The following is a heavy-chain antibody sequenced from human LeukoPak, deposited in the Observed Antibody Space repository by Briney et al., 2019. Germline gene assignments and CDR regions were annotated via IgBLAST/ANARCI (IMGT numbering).Heavy chain of an antibody. J-gene: IGHJ4*02. V-gene: IGHV3-7*01. CDR2: IKQDGSEK. Sequence: GGSLRLSCAASGFTFSSYWMSWVRQAPGKGLEWVANIKQDGSEKYYVDPVKGRFTISRDNAKNSLYLQMNSLRAEDTAVYYCARDENRDGYNSFDYWGQGTLVTVSS. D-gene: IGHD5-24*01. CDR3: ARDENRDGYNSFDY. CDR1: GFTFSSYW.